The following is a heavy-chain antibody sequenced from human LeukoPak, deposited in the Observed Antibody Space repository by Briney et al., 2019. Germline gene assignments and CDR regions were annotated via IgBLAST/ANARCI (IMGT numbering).Heavy chain of an antibody. CDR3: AKIWFGEFFDY. Sequence: PGGSLRLSCEASGFTFSSYAIRWVRQAPGTGLEWVSSIPGSGGATYYADSVRGRFSISRDSSKNTVYLQMNSLRDEDTAVYYCAKIWFGEFFDYWGQGTLVTVSS. CDR1: GFTFSSYA. CDR2: IPGSGGAT. J-gene: IGHJ4*02. D-gene: IGHD3-10*01. V-gene: IGHV3-23*01.